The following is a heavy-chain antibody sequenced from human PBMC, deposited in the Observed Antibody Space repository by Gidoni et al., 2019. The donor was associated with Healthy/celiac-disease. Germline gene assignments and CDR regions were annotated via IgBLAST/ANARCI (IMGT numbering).Heavy chain of an antibody. J-gene: IGHJ4*02. V-gene: IGHV3-23*04. CDR2: ISGRCGST. Sequence: EMQLVASVGRFIPPGASLRLSCATSGFPFSRYSMSCVRQAPGKGLEWVSAISGRCGSTYYADTVKGRFTISRDNSKNTLYLQMNSLRAEDTAVYYCAKRLAFGGVIVIQALDYWGQGTLVTVSS. CDR3: AKRLAFGGVIVIQALDY. CDR1: GFPFSRYS. D-gene: IGHD3-16*02.